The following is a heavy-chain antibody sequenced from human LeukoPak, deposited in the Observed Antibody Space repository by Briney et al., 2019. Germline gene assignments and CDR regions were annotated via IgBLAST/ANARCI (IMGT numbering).Heavy chain of an antibody. J-gene: IGHJ4*02. CDR2: ISGSGGST. CDR1: GFTFSSYA. D-gene: IGHD3-10*01. V-gene: IGHV3-23*01. CDR3: AKDYSGNYANEIPVDY. Sequence: PGGSLRLSCAASGFTFSSYAMSWVRQAPGKGLEWVSAISGSGGSTYYADSVKGRFTISRDNSKNTLYLQMNSLGAEDTAVYFCAKDYSGNYANEIPVDYWGQGTLVTVSS.